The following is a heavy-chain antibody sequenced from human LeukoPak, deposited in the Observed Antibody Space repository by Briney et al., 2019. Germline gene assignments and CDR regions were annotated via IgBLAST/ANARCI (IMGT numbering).Heavy chain of an antibody. Sequence: GGSLRLSCAASGFTFSSYSMNWVRQAPGKGLEWVSSISSSSSYIYYADSVKGRFTISRDNAQNSLYLQMNSLRAEDTAVYYCARDYGDYPEAFDIWGQGTMVTVSS. V-gene: IGHV3-21*01. CDR2: ISSSSSYI. CDR1: GFTFSSYS. J-gene: IGHJ3*02. D-gene: IGHD4-17*01. CDR3: ARDYGDYPEAFDI.